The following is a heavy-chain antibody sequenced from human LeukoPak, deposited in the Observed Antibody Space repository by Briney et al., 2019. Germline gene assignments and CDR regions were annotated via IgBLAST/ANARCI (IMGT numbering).Heavy chain of an antibody. J-gene: IGHJ4*02. V-gene: IGHV1-46*02. CDR1: GYTFNSYY. CDR3: ASSSSGWEQRAPFDY. D-gene: IGHD6-19*01. CDR2: INLSSGST. Sequence: ASVKVSCKASGYTFNSYYMHWVRQAPGQGLEWMGIINLSSGSTSYAQNFQGRVTMTRDTSTSTVYMELSSLRSEDTAVYYCASSSSGWEQRAPFDYWGQGTQVTVSS.